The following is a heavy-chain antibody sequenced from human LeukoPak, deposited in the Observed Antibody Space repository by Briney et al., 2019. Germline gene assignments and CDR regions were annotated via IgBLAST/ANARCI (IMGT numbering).Heavy chain of an antibody. V-gene: IGHV3-21*01. Sequence: GGSLRLSCASSGFTFSTYSMNWVRQAAGKGLEWVSSISSGTSYIFYADSVKGRFTISRDNAKRSLSLQMNSLSAEDTAVYYCVRLLRYCVSTSCYEDWYLDLWGRGTLVTVSS. CDR3: VRLLRYCVSTSCYEDWYLDL. CDR1: GFTFSTYS. J-gene: IGHJ2*01. CDR2: ISSGTSYI. D-gene: IGHD2-2*01.